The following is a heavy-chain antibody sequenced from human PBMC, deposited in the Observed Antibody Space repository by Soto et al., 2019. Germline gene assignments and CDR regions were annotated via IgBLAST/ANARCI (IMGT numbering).Heavy chain of an antibody. CDR1: GFTFSSYG. V-gene: IGHV3-30*18. J-gene: IGHJ6*02. CDR3: AKDLGVGYSSSSDYYGMDV. CDR2: ISYDGSNK. D-gene: IGHD6-6*01. Sequence: QVQLVESGGGVVQPGRSLRLSCAASGFTFSSYGMHWVRQAPGKGLEWVAVISYDGSNKYYADSVKGRFTISRDNSKNTLYLQMNSLRAEDTAVYYCAKDLGVGYSSSSDYYGMDVWGQGTTVTVSS.